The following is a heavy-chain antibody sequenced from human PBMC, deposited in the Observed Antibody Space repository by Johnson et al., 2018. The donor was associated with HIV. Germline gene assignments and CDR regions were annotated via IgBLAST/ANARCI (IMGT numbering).Heavy chain of an antibody. Sequence: QVQLVESGGGVVHPGKSLRLSCVVSGFTFSSYGMHWVRQAPGEGLDWVAFISRDGGTEYYADSVKGRFAISRDNAKSTLYLQMNSLRAEDTAMYYCARSPGEADAFDIWGQGTMVTVSS. J-gene: IGHJ3*02. V-gene: IGHV3-30*19. CDR2: ISRDGGTE. CDR3: ARSPGEADAFDI. CDR1: GFTFSSYG. D-gene: IGHD3-10*01.